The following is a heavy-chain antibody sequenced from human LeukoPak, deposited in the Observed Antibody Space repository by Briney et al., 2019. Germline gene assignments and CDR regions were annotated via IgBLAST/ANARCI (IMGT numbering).Heavy chain of an antibody. CDR2: INPDGRST. V-gene: IGHV3-74*01. CDR3: ARVDGSGNSIFDY. J-gene: IGHJ4*02. Sequence: SGGSLRLSCAASGFTFNSYWMHWVRQAPGKGLVWVSRINPDGRSTNYADSVKGRFTISRDNAKNTLYLQMNSLRAEDTAIYYCARVDGSGNSIFDYWGQGTLVPVSS. D-gene: IGHD3-22*01. CDR1: GFTFNSYW.